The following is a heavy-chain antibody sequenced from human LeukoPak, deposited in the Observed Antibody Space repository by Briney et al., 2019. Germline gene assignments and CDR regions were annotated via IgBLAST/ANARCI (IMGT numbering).Heavy chain of an antibody. V-gene: IGHV3-33*01. J-gene: IGHJ4*02. CDR3: AREWGRIAVAGGPGY. D-gene: IGHD6-19*01. CDR2: IWYDGRAK. CDR1: GFIFSNYV. Sequence: PGGSLRLSCEVSGFIFSNYVMNWVRQAPGKGLEWLALIWYDGRAKFHADSVKGRFTISRDNSANTLYLQMSSLRVEDTAVYYCAREWGRIAVAGGPGYWGQGARVTVSS.